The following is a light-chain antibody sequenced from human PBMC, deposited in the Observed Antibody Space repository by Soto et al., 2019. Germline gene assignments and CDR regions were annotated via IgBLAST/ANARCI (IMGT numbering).Light chain of an antibody. CDR2: DAS. J-gene: IGKJ1*01. CDR3: QQYNSYSPWT. CDR1: QSISSW. Sequence: DIHMTQSPSTLSASVGDRVTITCRASQSISSWLAWYQQKPGKAPKLLIYDASSLESGVPSRFSGSGSGTEFTLTMSSLQPDDFATYYCQQYNSYSPWTFGQGTKVDIK. V-gene: IGKV1-5*01.